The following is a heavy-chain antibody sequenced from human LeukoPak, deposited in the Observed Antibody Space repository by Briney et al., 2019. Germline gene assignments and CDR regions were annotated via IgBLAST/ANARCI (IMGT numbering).Heavy chain of an antibody. V-gene: IGHV3-21*01. Sequence: GGSLRLSCAASGFTFSTYSMNWVRQAPGKGLQWVSSISSSSSYIYYADSAKGRFTISRDNAKNSLYLQMNSLRAEDTAVYYCARVAYCGGDCYSASGYYYYYYMDVWGKGTTVTVSS. D-gene: IGHD2-21*02. J-gene: IGHJ6*03. CDR1: GFTFSTYS. CDR2: ISSSSSYI. CDR3: ARVAYCGGDCYSASGYYYYYYMDV.